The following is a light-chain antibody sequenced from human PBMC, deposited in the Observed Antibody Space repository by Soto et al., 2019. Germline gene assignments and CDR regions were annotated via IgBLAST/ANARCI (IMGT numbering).Light chain of an antibody. J-gene: IGKJ2*01. CDR2: AAS. CDR3: LQDYDYPYT. V-gene: IGKV1-6*01. CDR1: QGIRDD. Sequence: AIQMTQSPSSLSASVGDRVTITCRASQGIRDDLAWYQQKPGKAPKLLIYAASNLQSGVPSRFSGSGSGTDFALIISSLQPDDFATYYCLQDYDYPYTFGQGTKVDIK.